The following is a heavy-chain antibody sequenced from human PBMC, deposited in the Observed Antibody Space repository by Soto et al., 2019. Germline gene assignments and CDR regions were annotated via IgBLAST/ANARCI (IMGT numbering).Heavy chain of an antibody. CDR1: GYTFTTYG. Sequence: ASVKVSCKASGYTFTTYGMHWVRQAPGQRLEWMGWVNTGNGNTAYSQKFQGRVTITRDTSASTGYMEVSSLSSEDMAVYYCAVGPASGEFDYWGQGTLVTAPQ. J-gene: IGHJ4*02. D-gene: IGHD3-3*01. CDR3: AVGPASGEFDY. CDR2: VNTGNGNT. V-gene: IGHV1-3*04.